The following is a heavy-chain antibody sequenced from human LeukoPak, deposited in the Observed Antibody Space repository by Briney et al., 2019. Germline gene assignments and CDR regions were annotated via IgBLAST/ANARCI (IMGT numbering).Heavy chain of an antibody. CDR2: IKQDGSEK. D-gene: IGHD1-26*01. J-gene: IGHJ5*02. CDR1: GFTFSSYW. CDR3: ARDRLIVGATGWFDP. Sequence: GGSLRLSCAASGFTFSSYWMSWVRQAPGKGLEWVANIKQDGSEKYYVDSVKGRVTISRDNAKNSLYLQMNSLRAEDTAVYYCARDRLIVGATGWFDPWGQGTLVTVSS. V-gene: IGHV3-7*01.